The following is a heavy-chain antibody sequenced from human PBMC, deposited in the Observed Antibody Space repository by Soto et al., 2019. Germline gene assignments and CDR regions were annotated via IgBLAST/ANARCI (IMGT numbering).Heavy chain of an antibody. J-gene: IGHJ4*02. Sequence: GGSLRLSCAASGFTFNSYDMSWVRQAPGKGLEWVSLISGSGGGTYYADSVKGRFTISRDNSKNTLYLQMKSLRAEDTAVYYCANHMKLLIAVTALDYWGQGTLVTVSS. V-gene: IGHV3-23*01. CDR3: ANHMKLLIAVTALDY. CDR2: ISGSGGGT. D-gene: IGHD6-19*01. CDR1: GFTFNSYD.